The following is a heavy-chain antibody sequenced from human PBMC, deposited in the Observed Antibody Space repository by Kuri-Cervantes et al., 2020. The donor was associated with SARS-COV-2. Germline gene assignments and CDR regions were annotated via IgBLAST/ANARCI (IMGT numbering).Heavy chain of an antibody. Sequence: GESLKISCAASGFTFSSYWMSWVRQAPGKGLEWVANIKQDGSEKYYVDSVKGRFTISRDNAKNXLYLQMNSLRAEDTAVYYCXKAVRRIAAAXYDFDYWGQGTLVTVSS. CDR3: XKAVRRIAAAXYDFDY. CDR1: GFTFSSYW. D-gene: IGHD6-13*01. CDR2: IKQDGSEK. V-gene: IGHV3-7*03. J-gene: IGHJ4*02.